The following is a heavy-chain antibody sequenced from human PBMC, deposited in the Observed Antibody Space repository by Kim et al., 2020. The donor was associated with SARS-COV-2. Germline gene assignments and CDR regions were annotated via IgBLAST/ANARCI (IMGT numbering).Heavy chain of an antibody. D-gene: IGHD5-12*01. Sequence: ASVKVSCKASGYTFTSYYMHWVRQAPGQGLEWMGIINPSGGSTSYAQKFQGRVTMTRDTSTSTVYMELSSLRSEDTAVYYCARDLERRRDGYNIGHFDYWGQGTLVTVSS. V-gene: IGHV1-46*01. CDR3: ARDLERRRDGYNIGHFDY. CDR1: GYTFTSYY. CDR2: INPSGGST. J-gene: IGHJ4*02.